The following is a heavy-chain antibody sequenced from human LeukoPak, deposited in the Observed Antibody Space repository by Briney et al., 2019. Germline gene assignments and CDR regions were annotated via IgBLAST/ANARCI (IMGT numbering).Heavy chain of an antibody. CDR2: IYPGDSDT. CDR1: GYSFTSYW. CDR3: TLYSSGWYIDY. V-gene: IGHV5-51*01. Sequence: GESLKISCKGSGYSFTSYWIGWVRQMPGKGLEWMGIIYPGDSDTRYSPSFQSQVTISADKSISTAYLQWNSLKASDTAMYYCTLYSSGWYIDYWGQGTLVTVSS. D-gene: IGHD6-19*01. J-gene: IGHJ4*02.